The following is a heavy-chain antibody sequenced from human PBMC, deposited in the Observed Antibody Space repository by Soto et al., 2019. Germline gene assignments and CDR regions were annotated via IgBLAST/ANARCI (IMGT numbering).Heavy chain of an antibody. Sequence: SETLSLTCTVSGGSISSYYWSWIRQPPGKGLEWIGYIYYSGSTNYNPSLKSRVTISVDTSKNQFTLKLSSVTAADTAVYYCARRGDFWSGYFDYWGQGTLVTVSS. CDR3: ARRGDFWSGYFDY. D-gene: IGHD3-3*01. V-gene: IGHV4-59*08. CDR2: IYYSGST. CDR1: GGSISSYY. J-gene: IGHJ4*02.